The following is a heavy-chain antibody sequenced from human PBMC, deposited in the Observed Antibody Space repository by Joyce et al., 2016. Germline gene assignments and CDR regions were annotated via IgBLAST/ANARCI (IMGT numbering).Heavy chain of an antibody. CDR3: ARAQEFDY. Sequence: EVQLVESGGGLVQPGGSLRLSCVGSGFTVSSKNMSWVRQAPGKGLEWVSVIYPGGTTYYADSVKGRFTMSTHNSENTVYLQRNTLRVEDTAVYYGARAQEFDYWGQGTLVTVSS. V-gene: IGHV3-53*04. CDR2: IYPGGTT. CDR1: GFTVSSKN. J-gene: IGHJ4*02.